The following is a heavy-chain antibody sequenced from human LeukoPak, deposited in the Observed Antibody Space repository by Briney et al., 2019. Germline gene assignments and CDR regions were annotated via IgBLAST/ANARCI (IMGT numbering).Heavy chain of an antibody. V-gene: IGHV3-23*01. CDR1: GFTFSSYA. J-gene: IGHJ6*02. CDR3: AKDGGYSYPTPWPGYYYYGMDV. Sequence: GGSLRLSCAASGFTFSSYAMSWVRHAPGKGLEWVSAISGSGGSTYYTDSVKGRFTISRDNSKNTLYLQMNSLRAEDTAVYYCAKDGGYSYPTPWPGYYYYGMDVWGQGTTVTVSS. CDR2: ISGSGGST. D-gene: IGHD5-18*01.